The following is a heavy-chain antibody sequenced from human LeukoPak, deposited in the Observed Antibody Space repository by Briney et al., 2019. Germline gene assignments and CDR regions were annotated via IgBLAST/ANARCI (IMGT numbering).Heavy chain of an antibody. CDR3: ARDSYTMSYYSFDY. J-gene: IGHJ4*02. V-gene: IGHV4-4*07. D-gene: IGHD3-10*01. CDR1: GGSIRSYY. Sequence: PSETLSLTCTVSGGSIRSYYWSWIRQPAGKGLESIGRIYSSGTTNYNPSLKSRVTMSVDMSTNQFSLRLSSVTAADTAIYYCARDSYTMSYYSFDYWGQGILVTVSS. CDR2: IYSSGTT.